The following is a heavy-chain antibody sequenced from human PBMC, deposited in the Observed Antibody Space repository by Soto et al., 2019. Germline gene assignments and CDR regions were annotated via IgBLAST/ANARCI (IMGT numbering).Heavy chain of an antibody. Sequence: HPGGSLRLSCTASGFTFGDYAMSWVRQAPGKGLEWVGFIRSKAYGGTTEYAASVKGRFTISRDDSKSIAYLQMNSLKTEDTAVYYCTRHQQLVPSYFDYWGQGTLVTVSS. CDR2: IRSKAYGGTT. CDR1: GFTFGDYA. CDR3: TRHQQLVPSYFDY. D-gene: IGHD6-13*01. J-gene: IGHJ4*02. V-gene: IGHV3-49*04.